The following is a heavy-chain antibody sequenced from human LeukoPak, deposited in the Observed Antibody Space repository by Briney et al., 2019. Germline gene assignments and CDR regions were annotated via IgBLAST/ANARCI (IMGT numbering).Heavy chain of an antibody. D-gene: IGHD6-13*01. J-gene: IGHJ4*02. CDR3: AREPFTAAGTDY. CDR2: IKQDGSEK. V-gene: IGHV3-7*01. CDR1: GFXFSSYW. Sequence: GXXXXLSCTXSGFXFSSYWMSWVRQAPGKGLEWVGNIKQDGSEKYYVDSVKGRFTSSRDNAKNSLYLQMNSLRVEDTAVYHCAREPFTAAGTDYWGQGTLVTVSS.